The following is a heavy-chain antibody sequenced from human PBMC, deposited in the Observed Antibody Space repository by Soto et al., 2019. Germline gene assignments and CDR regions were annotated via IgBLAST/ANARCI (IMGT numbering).Heavy chain of an antibody. V-gene: IGHV3-30*18. D-gene: IGHD3-22*01. Sequence: GGSLRLSCAASGFTFSSYGMHWVRQAPGEGLEWVAGISYDGSNKYYADSVKGRFTISRDNSKNTLYLQMNSLRAEDTAVYYCAKDMGVRYYYDSSGYNLFDYWGQGTLVTVSS. CDR1: GFTFSSYG. J-gene: IGHJ4*02. CDR3: AKDMGVRYYYDSSGYNLFDY. CDR2: ISYDGSNK.